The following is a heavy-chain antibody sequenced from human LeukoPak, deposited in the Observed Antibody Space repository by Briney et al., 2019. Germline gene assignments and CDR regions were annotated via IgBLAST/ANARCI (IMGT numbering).Heavy chain of an antibody. D-gene: IGHD2-15*01. J-gene: IGHJ1*01. V-gene: IGHV1-46*01. CDR2: IDPSGGST. CDR1: GYTFTSYY. CDR3: ARDRTATWGCFQH. Sequence: ASVKVSCKASGYTFTSYYMHWVRQAPGQGLEWMGIIDPSGGSTSYAQKFQGRVTMTRDMSTSTVYMELSSLRSEDTAVYYCARDRTATWGCFQHWGQGTLVTVSS.